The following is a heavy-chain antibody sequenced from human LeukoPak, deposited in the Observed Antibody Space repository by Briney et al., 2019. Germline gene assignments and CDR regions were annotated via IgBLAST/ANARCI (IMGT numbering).Heavy chain of an antibody. CDR3: ARASALGTVTPYYGMDV. CDR2: IYSGGST. J-gene: IGHJ6*02. D-gene: IGHD4-17*01. Sequence: GGSLRLSCAASGFTVSSNYVSWVRQAPGKGLEWVSVIYSGGSTYYAGSVKGRFTISRDNSKNTLYLQMNSLRAEDTAVYYCARASALGTVTPYYGMDVWGQGTTVTVSS. V-gene: IGHV3-53*01. CDR1: GFTVSSNY.